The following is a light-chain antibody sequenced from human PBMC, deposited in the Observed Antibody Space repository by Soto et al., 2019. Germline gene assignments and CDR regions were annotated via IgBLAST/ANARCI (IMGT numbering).Light chain of an antibody. CDR3: QQYNNWPPDRT. Sequence: EIEMTQSPATLSVSPGERATLSCRASQSVSSNLAWYQQKPGQAPRLLIYGASTRATGIPARFSGSGSGTEIALTISILQFEDFEIYFCQQYNNWPPDRTFGQGTKVEIK. CDR1: QSVSSN. V-gene: IGKV3-15*01. CDR2: GAS. J-gene: IGKJ1*01.